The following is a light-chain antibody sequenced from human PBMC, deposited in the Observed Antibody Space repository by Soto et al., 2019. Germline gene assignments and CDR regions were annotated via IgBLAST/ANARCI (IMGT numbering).Light chain of an antibody. Sequence: QLVLTQPPSVSGAPGQRVTISCTGSSSNIGAGYDVHWYQQLPGTAPKLLIYGNSNRPSGVPDRFSGSKSGTSASLAITGPQAEDGADYYRQSYDRRLGGSVFRGGTQATLL. V-gene: IGLV1-40*01. J-gene: IGLJ7*01. CDR3: QSYDRRLGGSV. CDR2: GNS. CDR1: SSNIGAGYD.